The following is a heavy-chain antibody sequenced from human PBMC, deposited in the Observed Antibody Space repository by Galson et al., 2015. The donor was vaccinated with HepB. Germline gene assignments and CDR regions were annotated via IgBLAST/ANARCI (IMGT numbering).Heavy chain of an antibody. D-gene: IGHD5-18*01. CDR3: ATLGTRIYSYVHDAFDI. V-gene: IGHV1-24*01. Sequence: SVKVSCKVSGYSLTELSMNWVRQAPGKGLEWMGGFDPEDDETIYAQKFQGRVTMTEDTSTDTVYMELSSLRSEDTAVYYCATLGTRIYSYVHDAFDIWGQGTMVTVSS. CDR1: GYSLTELS. J-gene: IGHJ3*02. CDR2: FDPEDDET.